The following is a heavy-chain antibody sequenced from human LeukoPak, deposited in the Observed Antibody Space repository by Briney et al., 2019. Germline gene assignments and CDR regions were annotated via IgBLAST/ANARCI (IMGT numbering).Heavy chain of an antibody. CDR1: GGTFSGYA. Sequence: SVKVSCKASGGTFSGYAISWVRQAPGQGLEWMGRIIPIFGTANYAQKFQGRVTITADKSTSTAYMELSSLRSGDTAVYYCARDASPYYDFWSGYWMGGFDYWGQGTPVTVSS. CDR3: ARDASPYYDFWSGYWMGGFDY. D-gene: IGHD3-3*01. V-gene: IGHV1-69*06. CDR2: IIPIFGTA. J-gene: IGHJ4*02.